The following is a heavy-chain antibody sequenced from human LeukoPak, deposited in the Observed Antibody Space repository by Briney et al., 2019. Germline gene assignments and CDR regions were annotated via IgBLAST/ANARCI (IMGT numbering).Heavy chain of an antibody. J-gene: IGHJ4*02. CDR1: GFTFSSYA. V-gene: IGHV3-23*01. CDR3: AKGNLRGPPPNIDY. D-gene: IGHD5/OR15-5a*01. CDR2: FSGSGSST. Sequence: GGSLRLSCAASGFTFSSYAMSWVRQAPGKGLEWVSAFSGSGSSTYYADSVRGRFTISRDNSKNTLYLQMNSLRAEDTAVYYCAKGNLRGPPPNIDYWGQGTLVTVSS.